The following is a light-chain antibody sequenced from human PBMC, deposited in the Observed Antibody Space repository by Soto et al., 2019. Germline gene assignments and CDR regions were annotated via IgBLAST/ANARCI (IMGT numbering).Light chain of an antibody. Sequence: ARELTLSLSALSAYVEDRVTITCRASQAIRSALGWYQQRPGKVPKLLIYAASTLQRGVPSRFSGSGFGTDFTLTISSLQPEDFATYYCLLDFYYSWAFGQGTKVDIK. V-gene: IGKV1-6*01. CDR1: QAIRSA. J-gene: IGKJ1*01. CDR3: LLDFYYSWA. CDR2: AAS.